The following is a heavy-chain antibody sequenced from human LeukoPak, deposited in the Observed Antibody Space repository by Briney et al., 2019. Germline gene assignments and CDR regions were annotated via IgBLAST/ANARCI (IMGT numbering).Heavy chain of an antibody. CDR2: IYYSGST. J-gene: IGHJ3*02. D-gene: IGHD6-13*01. V-gene: IGHV4-59*01. CDR1: GGSISSYY. Sequence: KTSETLSLTCTVSGGSISSYYWSWIRQPPGKGLEWIGYIYYSGSTNYNPSLKSRVTISVDTSKNQFSLKLSSVTAADTAVYYCARDRVAGTDIWGQGTMVTVSS. CDR3: ARDRVAGTDI.